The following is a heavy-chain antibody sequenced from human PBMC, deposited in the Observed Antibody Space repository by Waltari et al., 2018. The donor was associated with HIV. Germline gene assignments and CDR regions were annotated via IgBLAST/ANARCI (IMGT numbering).Heavy chain of an antibody. D-gene: IGHD3-3*01. CDR2: IYYSGST. Sequence: QLQLQESGPGLVKPSETLSLTCTVSGGSIRSSSYYWGWIRQPPGTGLEWIRSIYYSGSTYYNPSLKSRVTISVDTSKNQFSLKLSSVTAADTAVYYCARDRGYDFWSGLYNWFDPWGQGTLVTVSS. CDR3: ARDRGYDFWSGLYNWFDP. V-gene: IGHV4-39*07. CDR1: GGSIRSSSYY. J-gene: IGHJ5*02.